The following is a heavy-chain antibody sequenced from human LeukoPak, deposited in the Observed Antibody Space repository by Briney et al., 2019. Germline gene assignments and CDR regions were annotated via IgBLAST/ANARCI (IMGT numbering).Heavy chain of an antibody. CDR1: GFTFSSYW. CDR3: ARAPPIAVAGYYFDY. CDR2: IKQDGSEK. Sequence: GGSLRLSCAASGFTFSSYWMSWVRQAPGKGLEWVANIKQDGSEKYYVDSVKGRFTISRDNAKNSLYLQMNGLRAEDTAVYYCARAPPIAVAGYYFDYWGQGTLVTVSS. D-gene: IGHD6-19*01. J-gene: IGHJ4*02. V-gene: IGHV3-7*01.